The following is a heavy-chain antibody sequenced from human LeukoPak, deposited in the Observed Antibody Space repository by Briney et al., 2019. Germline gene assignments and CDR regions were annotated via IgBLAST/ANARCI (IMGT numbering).Heavy chain of an antibody. D-gene: IGHD2-15*01. Sequence: SGGSLRLSCAASGFTFSSYAMSWVRQAPGKGLEWVSAISGSGGSTYYADSVKGRFTISRDNSKNTLYLQMNSLRAEDTAVYYCAKGKYPKYCSGGSCYSGWFDPWGQGTLVTVSS. CDR3: AKGKYPKYCSGGSCYSGWFDP. V-gene: IGHV3-23*01. J-gene: IGHJ5*02. CDR1: GFTFSSYA. CDR2: ISGSGGST.